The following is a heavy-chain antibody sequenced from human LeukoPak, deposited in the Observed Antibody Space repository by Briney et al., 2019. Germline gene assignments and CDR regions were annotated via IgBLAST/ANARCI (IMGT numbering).Heavy chain of an antibody. CDR1: GGSFSGYY. V-gene: IGHV4-34*01. J-gene: IGHJ3*02. CDR2: INHSGYT. D-gene: IGHD2-2*02. Sequence: SETLSLTCAVYGGSFSGYYWSWIRQPPGKGLQWIGEINHSGYTNYNPSLKSRVTISADTSKNQFSLKLSSVTAADTAMYYCAIIPTPGGDTFDIWGQGTMVTVSS. CDR3: AIIPTPGGDTFDI.